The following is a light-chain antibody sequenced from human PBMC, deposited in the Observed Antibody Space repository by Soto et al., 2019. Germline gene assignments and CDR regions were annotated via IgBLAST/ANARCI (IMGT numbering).Light chain of an antibody. CDR3: QQVNNYPLT. CDR1: QGISSY. V-gene: IGKV1-9*01. CDR2: AAS. J-gene: IGKJ4*01. Sequence: DIQLTQSPSFLSASLGDRVTITCRASQGISSYLAWYQQKPGKAPKLLIYAASTLQTGVPSRFSGSESGTDFTLTISSLQPEDFATYYCQQVNNYPLTFGGGTKVAIK.